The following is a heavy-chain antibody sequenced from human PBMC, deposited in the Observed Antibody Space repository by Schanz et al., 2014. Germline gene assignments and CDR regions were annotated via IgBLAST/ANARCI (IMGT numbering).Heavy chain of an antibody. V-gene: IGHV3-33*08. CDR3: ARAHGNNWYGKGLDY. CDR1: GFTVSSNH. CDR2: IWSDGSTK. D-gene: IGHD1-1*01. Sequence: QVQLVESGGGVVQPGGSLRLSCAASGFTVSSNHMSWVRQAPGKGPEWVAVIWSDGSTKYYADSVKGRFTISRDNSKNTLYLQMNSLRADDTAVYFCARAHGNNWYGKGLDYWGQGTQVTVSS. J-gene: IGHJ4*02.